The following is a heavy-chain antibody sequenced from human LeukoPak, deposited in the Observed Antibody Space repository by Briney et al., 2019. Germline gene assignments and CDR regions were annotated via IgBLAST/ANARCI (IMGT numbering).Heavy chain of an antibody. V-gene: IGHV3-21*01. D-gene: IGHD6-13*01. CDR2: ITRSGTYI. J-gene: IGHJ6*02. Sequence: GGSLRLSCAASGFNFNYYSMHWVRQAPGKGLEWVSSITRSGTYIYYADSVKGRFTISRDNAANSLYLQMNSLRAEDTAVYYCARDLPFSSSWLRGVGYYYGMDVWGQGITVTVSS. CDR1: GFNFNYYS. CDR3: ARDLPFSSSWLRGVGYYYGMDV.